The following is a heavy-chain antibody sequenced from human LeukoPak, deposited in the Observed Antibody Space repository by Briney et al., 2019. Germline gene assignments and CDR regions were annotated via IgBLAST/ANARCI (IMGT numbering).Heavy chain of an antibody. CDR3: ARVGYYESSGYYEY. J-gene: IGHJ4*02. D-gene: IGHD3-22*01. V-gene: IGHV1-2*06. CDR2: INPNSGRT. Sequence: ASVKVSCKASGYTFTNYYMHSVRQAPGQALEWMGRINPNSGRTNYAQKFQGRVTMTRDTSISTVYMELSRLRSDDTAVYYCARVGYYESSGYYEYWGQGTLVTVSS. CDR1: GYTFTNYY.